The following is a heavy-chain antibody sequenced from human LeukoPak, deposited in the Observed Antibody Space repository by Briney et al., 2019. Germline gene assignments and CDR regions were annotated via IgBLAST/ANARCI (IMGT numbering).Heavy chain of an antibody. Sequence: PGGSLRLSCAASGFTFSSYWMHWVRQAPGKGLLWVSRINSDGSSTSYADSVKGRFTISRDNAKNTLYLQMNSLRAEDTAVYYCARRIAAAAAPYYFGYWGQGTLVTVSS. CDR1: GFTFSSYW. J-gene: IGHJ4*02. V-gene: IGHV3-74*01. CDR2: INSDGSST. D-gene: IGHD6-13*01. CDR3: ARRIAAAAAPYYFGY.